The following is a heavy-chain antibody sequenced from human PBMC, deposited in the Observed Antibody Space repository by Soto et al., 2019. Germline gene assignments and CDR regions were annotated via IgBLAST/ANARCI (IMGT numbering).Heavy chain of an antibody. CDR1: GPSLDSYA. CDR3: GKDPNGDYFGAFDF. Sequence: EVQFLESGGGVVRPGGSLRLSCVASGPSLDSYAMTWVRQSPGKALEWVACITANGAFTSYTDSVRGRFTISRDNSKNTLYLQVDSLRADDTAVYYCGKDPNGDYFGAFDFWGQGTTIIVSS. CDR2: ITANGAFT. D-gene: IGHD4-17*01. V-gene: IGHV3-23*01. J-gene: IGHJ3*01.